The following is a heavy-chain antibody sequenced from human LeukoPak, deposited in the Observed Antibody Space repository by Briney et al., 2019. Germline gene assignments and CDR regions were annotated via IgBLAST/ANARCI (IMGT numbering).Heavy chain of an antibody. V-gene: IGHV4-59*08. CDR2: IYNSGST. Sequence: SETLSLTCAVYGGSITGYYWSWIRQPPGKGLEWIGYIYNSGSTNYNPSLKSRVTISVDTSKNQFSLKLSSVTAADTAVYYCAGRGRDGYNSQEFWPDYWGQGTLVTVSS. CDR3: AGRGRDGYNSQEFWPDY. J-gene: IGHJ4*02. CDR1: GGSITGYY. D-gene: IGHD5-24*01.